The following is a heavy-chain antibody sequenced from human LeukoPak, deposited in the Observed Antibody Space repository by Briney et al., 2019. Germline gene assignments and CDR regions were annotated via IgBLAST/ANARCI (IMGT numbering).Heavy chain of an antibody. CDR2: LYSGGSA. J-gene: IGHJ4*01. CDR3: ARTVGAHTAMVLY. D-gene: IGHD2-2*01. CDR1: GFIVSSNY. V-gene: IGHV3-53*01. Sequence: PGGSLRLSCAASGFIVSSNYMNWVRQAPGKGLEWIAVLYSGGSAYYADSVKGRFTISRDTAENSLYLDMSSLRVEDTALYYCARTVGAHTAMVLYWGHGTLVTVSS.